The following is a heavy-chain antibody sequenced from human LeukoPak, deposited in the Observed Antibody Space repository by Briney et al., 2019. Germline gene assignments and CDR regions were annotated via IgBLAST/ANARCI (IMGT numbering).Heavy chain of an antibody. V-gene: IGHV1-18*01. CDR1: GYTFTSYA. Sequence: ASVKVSCKASGYTFTSYAISWVRQAPGQGLEWMGWISAYNGNTNYAQKLQGRVTMTTDTSTSTAYMELRSLRSDDTAVYYCARRLPTHDHGDYEWFDPWGQGTLVTASS. D-gene: IGHD4-17*01. CDR2: ISAYNGNT. J-gene: IGHJ5*02. CDR3: ARRLPTHDHGDYEWFDP.